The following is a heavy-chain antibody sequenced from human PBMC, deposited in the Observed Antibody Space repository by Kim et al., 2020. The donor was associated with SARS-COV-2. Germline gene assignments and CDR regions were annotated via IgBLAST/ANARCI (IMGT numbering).Heavy chain of an antibody. CDR3: ASNSCYEYGMDV. CDR2: ISGSGGST. J-gene: IGHJ6*02. CDR1: GFTFSSYA. V-gene: IGHV3-23*01. Sequence: GGSLRLSCAASGFTFSSYAMSWVRQAPGKGLEWVSAISGSGGSTYYADSVKGRFTISRDNSKNTLYLQMNSLRAEDTAVYYCASNSCYEYGMDVWGQGTTVTVSS. D-gene: IGHD1-26*01.